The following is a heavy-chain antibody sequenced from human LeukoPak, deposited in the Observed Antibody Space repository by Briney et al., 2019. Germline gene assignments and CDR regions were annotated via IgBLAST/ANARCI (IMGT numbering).Heavy chain of an antibody. CDR1: GFTFSDYY. J-gene: IGHJ4*02. D-gene: IGHD6-19*01. V-gene: IGHV3-30-3*01. Sequence: PGGSLRLSCAASGFTFSDYYMSWIRQAPGKGLEWVAVISYDGSNKYYADSVKGRFTISRDNSKNTLYLQMNSLRAEDTAVYYCARDAGWYFDYWGQGTLVTVSS. CDR2: ISYDGSNK. CDR3: ARDAGWYFDY.